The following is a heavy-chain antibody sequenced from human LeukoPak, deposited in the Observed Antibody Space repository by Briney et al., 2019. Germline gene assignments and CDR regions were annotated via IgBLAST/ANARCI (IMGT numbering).Heavy chain of an antibody. D-gene: IGHD3-3*01. Sequence: ASVKVSCTASGYTFTSYYMHWVRQAPGQGLEWMGIINPSGGSTSYAQKFQGRVTMTRETSTSTVYMELSSLRSEDTSVYYCARGGGYYDFWSGYYPVDYWGQGTLVTVSS. CDR2: INPSGGST. V-gene: IGHV1-46*03. J-gene: IGHJ4*02. CDR3: ARGGGYYDFWSGYYPVDY. CDR1: GYTFTSYY.